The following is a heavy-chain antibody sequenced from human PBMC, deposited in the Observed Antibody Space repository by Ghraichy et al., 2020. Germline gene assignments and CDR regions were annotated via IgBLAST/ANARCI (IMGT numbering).Heavy chain of an antibody. Sequence: GGSLRLSCAASGFTFSSYGMHWVRQAPGKGLEWVAVISYDGSNKYYADSVKGRFTISRDNSKNTLYLQMNSLRAEDTAVYYCAKDQRAYYYDSFDYWGQGTLVTVSS. CDR1: GFTFSSYG. V-gene: IGHV3-30*18. CDR3: AKDQRAYYYDSFDY. D-gene: IGHD3-22*01. CDR2: ISYDGSNK. J-gene: IGHJ4*02.